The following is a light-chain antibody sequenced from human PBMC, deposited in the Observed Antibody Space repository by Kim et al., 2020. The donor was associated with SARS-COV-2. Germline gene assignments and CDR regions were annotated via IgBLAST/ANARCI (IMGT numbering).Light chain of an antibody. Sequence: GQTVTISGSGGGANIGKNFVSWYRQRPGAAPRLLMYRNEQRPSGVPDRISGSKSGTSASLAISDLRSEDEADYFCASWDDTLNSQLFGGGTKVTVL. CDR1: GANIGKNF. V-gene: IGLV1-47*01. J-gene: IGLJ3*02. CDR3: ASWDDTLNSQL. CDR2: RNE.